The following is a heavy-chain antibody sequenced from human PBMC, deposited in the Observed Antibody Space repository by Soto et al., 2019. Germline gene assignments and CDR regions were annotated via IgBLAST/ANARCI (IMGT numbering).Heavy chain of an antibody. D-gene: IGHD6-19*01. CDR3: GKAKAAVARIYYFDY. CDR2: ISWNSKRK. V-gene: IGHV3-9*01. CDR1: GFNLDDYA. Sequence: EVELVESGGGLVQPGRSLRLSCEASGFNLDDYAMHWVRQGPGKGLEWVSGISWNSKRKDYADSVKGRFIISRDNEKNSLFLQMNSLKTEDTAFYYCGKAKAAVARIYYFDYWGQGTLLTVSS. J-gene: IGHJ4*02.